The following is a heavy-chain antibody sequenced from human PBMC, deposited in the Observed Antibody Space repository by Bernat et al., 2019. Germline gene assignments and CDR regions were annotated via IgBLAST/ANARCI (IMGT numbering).Heavy chain of an antibody. J-gene: IGHJ4*02. V-gene: IGHV3-21*05. Sequence: VQLVESGGGLVKPGGSLRLSCAASGFTFSSYSMNWVRQAPGKGLEWVSYISSSSSYIYYADSVKGRFTISRDNAKNSLYLQMNSLRAEDTAVYYCARAGGIAAAGTHDYWGQGTLVTVSS. D-gene: IGHD6-13*01. CDR3: ARAGGIAAAGTHDY. CDR1: GFTFSSYS. CDR2: ISSSSSYI.